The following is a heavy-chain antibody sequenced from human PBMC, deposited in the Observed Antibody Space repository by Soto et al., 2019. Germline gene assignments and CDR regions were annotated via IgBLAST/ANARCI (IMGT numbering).Heavy chain of an antibody. J-gene: IGHJ4*02. V-gene: IGHV3-43*02. Sequence: GGSLRLSCAASGFTFDDYAMHWVRQAPGKGLEWVSLISGDGGSTYYADSVKGRFTISRDNSKNSLYLQMNGLRTEDTALYYCAKDRGYYDFWSGHPLFDYWGQGTLVTVSS. D-gene: IGHD3-3*01. CDR3: AKDRGYYDFWSGHPLFDY. CDR2: ISGDGGST. CDR1: GFTFDDYA.